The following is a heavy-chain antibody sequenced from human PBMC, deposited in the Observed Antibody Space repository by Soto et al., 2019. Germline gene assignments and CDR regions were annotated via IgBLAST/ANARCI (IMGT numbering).Heavy chain of an antibody. CDR1: GGTFSSYA. D-gene: IGHD2-8*01. Sequence: ASVKVSCKASGGTFSSYAISWVRQAPEQGLEWMGGIIPIFGTANYAQKFQGRVTITADESTSTAYMELSSLRSEDTAVYYCARVALMVYERYYFDYWGQGTLVTVSS. CDR2: IIPIFGTA. J-gene: IGHJ4*02. CDR3: ARVALMVYERYYFDY. V-gene: IGHV1-69*13.